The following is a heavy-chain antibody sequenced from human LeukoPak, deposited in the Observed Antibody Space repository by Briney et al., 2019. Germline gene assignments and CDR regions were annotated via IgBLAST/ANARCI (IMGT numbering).Heavy chain of an antibody. D-gene: IGHD6-19*01. CDR1: GYTFTSYT. J-gene: IGHJ4*02. Sequence: ASVKVSCKASGYTFTSYTIHWVRQAPGQRLEWMGWINAGNGNRKYSQEFQDRVTITRDTPASTAYMELSSLRSDDTAVYYCARDLKMGYSSGRYSWGTGSSNDYWGQGTLVTVSS. CDR2: INAGNGNR. V-gene: IGHV1-3*01. CDR3: ARDLKMGYSSGRYSWGTGSSNDY.